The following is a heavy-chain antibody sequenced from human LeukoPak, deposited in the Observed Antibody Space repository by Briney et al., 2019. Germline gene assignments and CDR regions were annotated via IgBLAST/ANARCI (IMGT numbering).Heavy chain of an antibody. CDR2: ISGSTGST. D-gene: IGHD4-23*01. V-gene: IGHV3-23*01. CDR1: GFTFSSYA. Sequence: GGSLRLSCAASGFTFSSYAMNWVRQAPGKGLEWVSLISGSTGSTYYADSVKGRFSISRDNSKNTVYLQMNSLRVEDTAVYYCAKTGLRWARDAFDIWGQGTMVTVSS. CDR3: AKTGLRWARDAFDI. J-gene: IGHJ3*02.